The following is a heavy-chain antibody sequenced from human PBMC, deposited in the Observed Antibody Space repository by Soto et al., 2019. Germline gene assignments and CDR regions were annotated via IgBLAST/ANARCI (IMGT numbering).Heavy chain of an antibody. V-gene: IGHV4-59*08. Sequence: SETLSLTCTVSGVSISSYYWSWIRQPPGKGLEWIGYIYYSGSTNYNPSLKSRVTISVDTSKNQFSLKLSSVTAADTAVYYCARRVKIAVTDYYYYMDVWGKGTTVTVSS. D-gene: IGHD6-19*01. J-gene: IGHJ6*03. CDR3: ARRVKIAVTDYYYYMDV. CDR2: IYYSGST. CDR1: GVSISSYY.